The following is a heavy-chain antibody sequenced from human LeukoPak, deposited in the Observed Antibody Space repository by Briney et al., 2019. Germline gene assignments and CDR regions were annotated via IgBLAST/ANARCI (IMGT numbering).Heavy chain of an antibody. Sequence: GGSLRPSCAASGSTFISYAIGWVSHAPGDWMGWVLAISVSGGSTYYADSLKGRFTISRDNSKNTLYLQMNSLRAEDTAVYYCAKDPDYYDSSGPTSGDYWGQGNLVTVSS. CDR3: AKDPDYYDSSGPTSGDY. CDR1: GSTFISYA. V-gene: IGHV3-23*01. D-gene: IGHD3-22*01. CDR2: ISVSGGST. J-gene: IGHJ4*02.